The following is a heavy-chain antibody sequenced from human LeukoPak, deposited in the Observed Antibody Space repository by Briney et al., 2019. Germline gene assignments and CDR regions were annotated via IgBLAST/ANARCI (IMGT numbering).Heavy chain of an antibody. CDR3: AGDQGCSSTSCYDHWFDP. Sequence: KPGGSLRLSCAASGFTFSSYSMNWVRQAPGKGLEWVSSISSSSSYIYYADSVKGRFTISRDNAKNSLYLQMNSLRAEDTAVYHCAGDQGCSSTSCYDHWFDPWGQGTLVTVSS. CDR1: GFTFSSYS. CDR2: ISSSSSYI. J-gene: IGHJ5*02. V-gene: IGHV3-21*01. D-gene: IGHD2-2*01.